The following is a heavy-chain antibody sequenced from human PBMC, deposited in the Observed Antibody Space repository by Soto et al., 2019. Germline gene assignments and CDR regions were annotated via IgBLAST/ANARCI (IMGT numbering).Heavy chain of an antibody. D-gene: IGHD2-21*02. CDR3: ASGHIVVVTARTFDY. CDR1: GGSFSGYY. J-gene: IGHJ4*02. Sequence: QVQLQQWGAGLLKPSETQSLTCAVYGGSFSGYYWSWIRQPPGKGLEWIGEINHSGSTNYNPSLKSRVTISVDTSKNQFSLKLSSVTAADTAVYYCASGHIVVVTARTFDYWGQGTLVTVSS. V-gene: IGHV4-34*01. CDR2: INHSGST.